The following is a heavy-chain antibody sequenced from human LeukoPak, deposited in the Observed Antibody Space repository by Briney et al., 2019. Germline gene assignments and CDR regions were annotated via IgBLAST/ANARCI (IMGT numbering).Heavy chain of an antibody. CDR2: IYHSGST. CDR3: ARESGSSGYYSYWYFDL. V-gene: IGHV4-38-2*02. CDR1: GYSISSGYY. J-gene: IGHJ2*01. Sequence: SETLSLTCSVSGYSISSGYYWGWIRPPPGKGLEWIGSIYHSGSTYYNPSLKSRVTISVDTSKNQFSLKLSSVTAADTAVYYCARESGSSGYYSYWYFDLWGRGTLVTVSS. D-gene: IGHD3-22*01.